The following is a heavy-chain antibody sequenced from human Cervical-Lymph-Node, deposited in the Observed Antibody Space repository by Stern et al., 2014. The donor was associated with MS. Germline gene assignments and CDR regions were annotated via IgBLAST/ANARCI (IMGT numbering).Heavy chain of an antibody. D-gene: IGHD3-22*01. CDR3: SSSGYNGVEDYFDY. CDR1: GGSNSSFY. CDR2: TYYRGNT. Sequence: QVQLQESGPGLVKPSATLSLTCTVSGGSNSSFYWRWSRQAPGKGLEWIGYTYYRGNTNYNPSLKSRVTISVDTSKNQFSLKLRSVTAADTAVYYCSSSGYNGVEDYFDYWGQGALVTVSS. J-gene: IGHJ4*02. V-gene: IGHV4-59*03.